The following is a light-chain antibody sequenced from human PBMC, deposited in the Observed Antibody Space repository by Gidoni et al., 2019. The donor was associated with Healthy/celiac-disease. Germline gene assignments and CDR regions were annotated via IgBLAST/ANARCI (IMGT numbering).Light chain of an antibody. J-gene: IGKJ1*01. CDR3: QQYNSYWRT. V-gene: IGKV1-5*03. CDR1: QSISSW. CDR2: KAS. Sequence: DIQMTQSPSTLSASVGDRVTITCRASQSISSWLAWYQQKPEKAPKRLIYKASSLESGVPSRFSGSGSGTEFTLTIISLQPDDFATYYCQQYNSYWRTFGQGTKVEIK.